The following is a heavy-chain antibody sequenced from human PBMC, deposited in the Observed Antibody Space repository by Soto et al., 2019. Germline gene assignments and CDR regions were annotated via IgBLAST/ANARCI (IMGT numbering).Heavy chain of an antibody. J-gene: IGHJ4*02. CDR1: GVTVSSIY. D-gene: IGHD7-27*01. Sequence: EVQLVESGGGLIQPGGSLRLSCAASGVTVSSIYMSWVRQAPGKGLEWVSVIYSSGSTYYADSVKGRFTISRDGSKNTLYLQMNSLRVEDTAVYYCANWAYYYDYRGKGTLVTVSS. CDR2: IYSSGST. V-gene: IGHV3-53*01. CDR3: ANWAYYYDY.